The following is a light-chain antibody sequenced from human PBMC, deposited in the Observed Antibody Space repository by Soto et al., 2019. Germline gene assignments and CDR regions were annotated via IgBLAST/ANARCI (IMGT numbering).Light chain of an antibody. Sequence: EIVMTQSPATLSVSPGGRATLSCRASQSFSSNLAWYQQKPGQAPSLLIYGASTRATGTPARFSGSGSGTEFTLTISSLQSEDFAVYYCQQYIRWPLTFGGGTKVDIK. CDR2: GAS. CDR3: QQYIRWPLT. J-gene: IGKJ4*01. V-gene: IGKV3-15*01. CDR1: QSFSSN.